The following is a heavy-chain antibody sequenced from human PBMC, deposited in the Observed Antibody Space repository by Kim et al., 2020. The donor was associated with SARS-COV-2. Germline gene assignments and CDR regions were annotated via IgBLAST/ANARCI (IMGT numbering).Heavy chain of an antibody. V-gene: IGHV3-7*01. CDR1: GLTFSHDW. J-gene: IGHJ4*02. CDR3: TRSGFGDNY. CDR2: INQDGSES. Sequence: GGSLRLSCAASGLTFSHDWMTWVRQAPGKGLEWVATINQDGSESYYVDSVKGRFTISRDNAKNALYLHMNSLGVEDKAVYYCTRSGFGDNYWGQGTLVSVTS. D-gene: IGHD3-10*01.